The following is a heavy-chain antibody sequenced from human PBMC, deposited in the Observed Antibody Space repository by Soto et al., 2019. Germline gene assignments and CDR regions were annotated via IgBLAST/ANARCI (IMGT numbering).Heavy chain of an antibody. D-gene: IGHD3-3*01. CDR2: IYHSGST. CDR3: AGKLYYDFWSGTHYYYYMDV. V-gene: IGHV4-4*02. CDR1: SGSISSSNW. J-gene: IGHJ6*03. Sequence: QVQLQESGPGLVKPSGTLSLTCAVSSGSISSSNWWSWVRQPPGKGLEWIGEIYHSGSTNYNPSLKSRVTISVDKSTNQLSLKLSSVTAADTAVYYCAGKLYYDFWSGTHYYYYMDVWGKGTTVTVSS.